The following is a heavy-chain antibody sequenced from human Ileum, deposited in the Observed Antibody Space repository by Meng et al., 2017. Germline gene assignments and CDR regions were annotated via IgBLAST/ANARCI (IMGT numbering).Heavy chain of an antibody. CDR3: ARDPPWAHSAFDI. V-gene: IGHV6-1*01. CDR2: TYYRSRWPT. Sequence: SETLSPTCAIPGDSASNNGAAWNWIRQSPSKGLEWLGRTYYRSRWPTDYALSVKSRITINPDTAKNPFSLHLNSVTPEDTAIYYCARDPPWAHSAFDILGQGTMVTVSS. J-gene: IGHJ3*02. D-gene: IGHD7-27*01. CDR1: GDSASNNGAA.